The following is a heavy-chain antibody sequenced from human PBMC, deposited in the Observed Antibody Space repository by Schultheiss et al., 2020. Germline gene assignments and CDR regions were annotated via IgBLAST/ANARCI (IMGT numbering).Heavy chain of an antibody. CDR1: GFTFSSYG. Sequence: GGSLRLSCAASGFTFSSYGMHWVRQAPGKGLEWVAVISYDGSNKYYADSVKGRFTISRDNSKNTLYLQMNSLRAEDTAVYYCAKDTGHTATVQWGPDCWGKGPL. D-gene: IGHD5-18*01. J-gene: IGHJ4*02. CDR3: AKDTGHTATVQWGPDC. CDR2: ISYDGSNK. V-gene: IGHV3-30*18.